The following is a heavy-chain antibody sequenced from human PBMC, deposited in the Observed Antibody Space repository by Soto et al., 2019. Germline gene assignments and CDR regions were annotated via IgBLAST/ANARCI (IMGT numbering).Heavy chain of an antibody. J-gene: IGHJ4*02. CDR3: ARDLGSTNYYFDY. CDR1: GFTFSSYG. CDR2: IWYDGSKT. Sequence: GGSLRLSCAASGFTFSSYGFHWVRQAPGKGLEWVAVIWYDGSKTYYVESVGGRFTISRDNSKNTLYLQMNSLRAEDTAVYCCARDLGSTNYYFDYWGLGTMVTVSS. V-gene: IGHV3-33*01. D-gene: IGHD5-12*01.